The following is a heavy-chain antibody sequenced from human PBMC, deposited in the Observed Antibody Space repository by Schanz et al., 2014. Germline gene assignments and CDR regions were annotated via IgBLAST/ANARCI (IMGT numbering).Heavy chain of an antibody. J-gene: IGHJ6*02. Sequence: DVQLLASGGGLVQPGGSLRLSCAASGFTFNSYAMTWVRQAPGKGLEWVSSISHSGGSKYYADSVKGRFTISRDNSENTLYLQMNSLSDDDTAGFYCARDFDDRRGYGSGYCVGNCMDVWGQGTTVTVSS. CDR2: ISHSGGSK. D-gene: IGHD3-10*01. CDR1: GFTFNSYA. CDR3: ARDFDDRRGYGSGYCVGNCMDV. V-gene: IGHV3-23*01.